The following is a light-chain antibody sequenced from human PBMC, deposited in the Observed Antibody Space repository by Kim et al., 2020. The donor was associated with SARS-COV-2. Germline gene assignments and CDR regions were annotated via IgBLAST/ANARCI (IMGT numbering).Light chain of an antibody. CDR3: QQYDNPPFT. V-gene: IGKV1-33*01. Sequence: DIQMTQSPSSLSTSVGDRVTITCQASLDIRNYLNWYQQKPGKAPKLLIYDAYNLEAGVPSRFSGSGAGSHFTFTISSLQPEDIATYYCQQYDNPPFTFGQGTKLEIK. CDR2: DAY. J-gene: IGKJ2*01. CDR1: LDIRNY.